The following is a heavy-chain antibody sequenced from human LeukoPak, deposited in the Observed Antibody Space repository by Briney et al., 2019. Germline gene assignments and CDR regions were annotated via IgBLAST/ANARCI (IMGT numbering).Heavy chain of an antibody. CDR3: ARGYPMDWNYFDY. J-gene: IGHJ4*02. V-gene: IGHV1-46*01. CDR1: GYTFPNYY. D-gene: IGHD3/OR15-3a*01. Sequence: ASVKVSCKASGYTFPNYYIHWVRQAPGQGLDWMGIINPSGGSTSYAQNFQGRVTMTRDTSTSTVYMELSSLRSEDTAVYCCARGYPMDWNYFDYWGQGTLVTVSS. CDR2: INPSGGST.